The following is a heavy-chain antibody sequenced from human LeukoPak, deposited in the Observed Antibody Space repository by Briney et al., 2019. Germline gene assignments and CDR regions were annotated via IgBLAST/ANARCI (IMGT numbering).Heavy chain of an antibody. CDR2: IYYSGST. V-gene: IGHV4-59*11. CDR3: ARVEGWFDP. Sequence: SETLSLTCTVSGGSISSHYWSWIRQPPGKGLEWIGYIYYSGSTYYNPSLKSRVTISVDTSKNQFSLKLSSVTAADTAVYYCARVEGWFDPWGQGTLVTVSS. J-gene: IGHJ5*02. CDR1: GGSISSHY.